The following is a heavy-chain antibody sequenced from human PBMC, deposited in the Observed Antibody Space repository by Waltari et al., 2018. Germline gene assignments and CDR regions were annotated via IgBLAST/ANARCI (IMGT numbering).Heavy chain of an antibody. D-gene: IGHD2-2*01. J-gene: IGHJ4*02. Sequence: QVQLQQWGAGLLKPSETLSLTCAVYGGSFSGYYWSWIRQPPGKGLEWIGEINHSGSTNYNPSLKSRVTISVDTSKNQFSLKLSSVTAADTAVYYCARVTSLPCWGQGTLVTVSS. CDR1: GGSFSGYY. V-gene: IGHV4-34*01. CDR3: ARVTSLPC. CDR2: INHSGST.